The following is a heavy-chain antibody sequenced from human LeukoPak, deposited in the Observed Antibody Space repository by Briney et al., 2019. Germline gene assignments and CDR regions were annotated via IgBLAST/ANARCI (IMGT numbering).Heavy chain of an antibody. CDR3: ARPAYTAAYDL. D-gene: IGHD3-16*01. CDR1: GFTFSTYW. Sequence: GGSLRLSCAASGFTFSTYWMTWVRQAPGKGLEWVANMKGDESETHYVDSVKGRFTISRDNAKNSLYLQMNSLRAEDTAVYYCARPAYTAAYDLWGQGTMVTVSS. V-gene: IGHV3-7*01. J-gene: IGHJ3*01. CDR2: MKGDESET.